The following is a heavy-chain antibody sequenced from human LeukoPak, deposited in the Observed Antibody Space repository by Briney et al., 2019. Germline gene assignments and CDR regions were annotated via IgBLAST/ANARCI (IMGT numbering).Heavy chain of an antibody. J-gene: IGHJ4*02. D-gene: IGHD3-10*01. CDR1: GFTFTNYM. V-gene: IGHV3-74*01. Sequence: GGSLRLSCAASGFTFTNYMMDCVRQAPGKGLVWVSSINTDGSTTNYADSVKGRFTISRDNAENTLFLLLHSLRAEDTAVYYCTRGHPGKLDYWGQGTLVTVSS. CDR2: INTDGSTT. CDR3: TRGHPGKLDY.